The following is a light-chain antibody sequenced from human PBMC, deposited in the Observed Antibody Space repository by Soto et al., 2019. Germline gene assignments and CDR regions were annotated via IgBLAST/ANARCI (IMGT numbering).Light chain of an antibody. J-gene: IGLJ2*01. CDR1: SRDVGGYNY. V-gene: IGLV2-14*01. Sequence: QSALTQPASVAGSPGQSITISCTGTSRDVGGYNYVSWYQHHPGKAPKLMIYEVSNRPSGVSNRFSGSKSGNTASLTISGLQAEDEADYYCSSYTSSRTLVFGGGTKLTVL. CDR2: EVS. CDR3: SSYTSSRTLV.